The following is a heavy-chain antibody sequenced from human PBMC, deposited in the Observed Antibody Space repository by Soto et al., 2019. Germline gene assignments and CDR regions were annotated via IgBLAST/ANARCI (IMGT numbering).Heavy chain of an antibody. J-gene: IGHJ4*02. Sequence: QVQMVQSGVEVRKTGASVRVSCKTSGYTFTTFGIHWVRQAPGQGLEWMGCLTAYDSKRNFAQKFQDRLTMTMDITTSTGYMELSGLQSDDTAVYFCARGLTYGDFDYWGRGTQVAVSS. CDR3: ARGLTYGDFDY. D-gene: IGHD4-17*01. CDR1: GYTFTTFG. CDR2: LTAYDSKR. V-gene: IGHV1-18*01.